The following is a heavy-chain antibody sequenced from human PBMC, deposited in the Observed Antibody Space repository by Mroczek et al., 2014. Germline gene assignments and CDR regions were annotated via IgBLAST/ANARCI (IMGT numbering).Heavy chain of an antibody. Sequence: QVQLQQWGPGLVKPSQTLSLTCTVSGGSISSGGYYWSWIRQHPGKGLEWIGYIYYSGSTYYNPSLKSRVTISVDTSKNQFSLKLSSVTAADTAVYYCARDQENYYDSSLSGAFDIWGQGTMVTVSS. D-gene: IGHD3-22*01. CDR3: ARDQENYYDSSLSGAFDI. V-gene: IGHV4-31*03. CDR1: GGSISSGGYY. J-gene: IGHJ3*02. CDR2: IYYSGST.